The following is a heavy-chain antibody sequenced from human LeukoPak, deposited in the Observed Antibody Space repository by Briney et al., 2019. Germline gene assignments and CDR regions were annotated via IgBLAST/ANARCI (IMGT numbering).Heavy chain of an antibody. D-gene: IGHD2-8*01. V-gene: IGHV1-69*04. CDR1: GGTFSSYA. Sequence: ASVKVSCKASGGTFSSYAISWVRQAPGQGLEWMGRIIPILGIANYAQKFQGRVTITADKSTSAAYMELSSLRSEDTAVYYCASSLVSKGAFDIWGQGTMVTVSS. CDR2: IIPILGIA. J-gene: IGHJ3*02. CDR3: ASSLVSKGAFDI.